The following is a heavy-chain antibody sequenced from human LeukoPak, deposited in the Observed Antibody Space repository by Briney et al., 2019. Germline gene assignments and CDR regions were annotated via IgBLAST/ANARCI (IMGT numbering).Heavy chain of an antibody. CDR1: GGSFSGYF. CDR3: ARGYCSTTSCLGMDY. V-gene: IGHV4-34*01. Sequence: SETLSLTCAVSGGSFSGYFWTWIRQPPGKGLEWIGEINHSGSTKYNPSLKSRVTISVDTSKNQFSLKVSSVTAADTAVYYCARGYCSTTSCLGMDYWGQGTLVTVSS. D-gene: IGHD2-2*01. CDR2: INHSGST. J-gene: IGHJ4*02.